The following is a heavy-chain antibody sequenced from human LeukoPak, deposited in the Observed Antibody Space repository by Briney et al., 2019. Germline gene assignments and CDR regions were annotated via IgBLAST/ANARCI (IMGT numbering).Heavy chain of an antibody. V-gene: IGHV4-39*07. CDR2: IYYSGST. Sequence: SETLSLTCTVSGGSISSSSYYWGWIRQPPGKGLEWIGSIYYSGSTYYNPSLKSRVTISVDTSKNQFSLKLSSVTAADTAVYYCARIAARRGGRIDYWGQGTLVTVSS. CDR1: GGSISSSSYY. J-gene: IGHJ4*02. D-gene: IGHD6-6*01. CDR3: ARIAARRGGRIDY.